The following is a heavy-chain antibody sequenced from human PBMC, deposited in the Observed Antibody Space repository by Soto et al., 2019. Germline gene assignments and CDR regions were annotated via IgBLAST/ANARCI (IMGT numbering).Heavy chain of an antibody. CDR1: GFTFSSYN. CDR3: ARAPYSGYDFGLDY. CDR2: ITSSSSYI. V-gene: IGHV3-21*01. D-gene: IGHD5-12*01. Sequence: PGGSLRLSCAASGFTFSSYNMNWVRQAPGKGLEWVSCITSSSSYIYYADSVKGRFTISRDNAKNSLCLQMNSLRAEDTAVYYCARAPYSGYDFGLDYWGQGTLVTVSS. J-gene: IGHJ4*02.